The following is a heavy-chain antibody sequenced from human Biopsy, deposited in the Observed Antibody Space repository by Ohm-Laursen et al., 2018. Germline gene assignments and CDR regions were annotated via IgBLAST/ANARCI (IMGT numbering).Heavy chain of an antibody. CDR3: VRDGGQTYDFMRRWGKDVRFDP. CDR1: GASIRDYY. J-gene: IGHJ5*02. Sequence: SETLSLTCSVSGASIRDYYWSWIRQPAGKGLEWIGRIYLSGTTVFNPSLRSRVSMSVDPTTNHASLKVTSVTVADTAMYYCVRDGGQTYDFMRRWGKDVRFDPWGQGTLVTVSS. D-gene: IGHD3-3*01. CDR2: IYLSGTT. V-gene: IGHV4-4*07.